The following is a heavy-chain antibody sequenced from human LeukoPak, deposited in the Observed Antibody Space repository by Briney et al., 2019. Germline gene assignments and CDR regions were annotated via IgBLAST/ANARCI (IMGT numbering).Heavy chain of an antibody. CDR1: GFTFSRHG. Sequence: GGSLRLSCAASGFTFSRHGMHWVRQAPGKGLEWVAVISYDGSNKHYADSVKGRFTISRDNSKNTLYLQMNSLRAEDTAVYYCAKDPIWWNYFDYWSQGTLVTVSS. CDR3: AKDPIWWNYFDY. D-gene: IGHD2-8*02. V-gene: IGHV3-30*18. J-gene: IGHJ4*02. CDR2: ISYDGSNK.